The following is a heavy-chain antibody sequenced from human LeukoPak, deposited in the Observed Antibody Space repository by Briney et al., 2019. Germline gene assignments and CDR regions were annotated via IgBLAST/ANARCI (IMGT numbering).Heavy chain of an antibody. D-gene: IGHD5-18*01. V-gene: IGHV1-69*05. CDR2: IIPIFGTV. Sequence: SVKVSCKASGGTFSSYAISWVRQAPGQGLEWMGGIIPIFGTVNYAQKFQGRVTITTDESTSTAYMELSSLRSEDTAVYYCARDLGQIQLWFSDNWFDPWGQGTLVTVSS. CDR1: GGTFSSYA. J-gene: IGHJ5*02. CDR3: ARDLGQIQLWFSDNWFDP.